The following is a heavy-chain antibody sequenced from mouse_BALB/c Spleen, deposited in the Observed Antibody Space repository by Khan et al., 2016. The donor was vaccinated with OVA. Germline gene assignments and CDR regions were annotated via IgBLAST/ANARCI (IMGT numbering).Heavy chain of an antibody. CDR2: ISSGGDYT. CDR3: ARHLTGSFAY. J-gene: IGHJ3*01. D-gene: IGHD4-1*01. V-gene: IGHV5-6*01. CDR1: GFSFSSYS. Sequence: VQLKESGGDLVKPGGSLKLSCAASGFSFSSYSMSWVRQTPDKRLEWVATISSGGDYTYYPDIVKGRFTISRDNAKNTLYLQMSSLKSEDTAMYYCARHLTGSFAYWGQGTLVTVSA.